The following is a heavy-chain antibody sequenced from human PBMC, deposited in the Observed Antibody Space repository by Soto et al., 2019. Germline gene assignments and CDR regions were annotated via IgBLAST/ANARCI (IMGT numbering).Heavy chain of an antibody. Sequence: QVQLQESGPGLVKPSQTLSLTCTVSGGSISSGDYYWSWIRQPPGKGLEWIGYIYYSGSTYYNPSLKSRGTISVDTSKNQFSLKLSSVTAADTAVYYCARGNYDFRSGYYQSNWFDPWGQGTLVTVSS. J-gene: IGHJ5*02. V-gene: IGHV4-30-4*01. CDR2: IYYSGST. CDR3: ARGNYDFRSGYYQSNWFDP. D-gene: IGHD3-3*01. CDR1: GGSISSGDYY.